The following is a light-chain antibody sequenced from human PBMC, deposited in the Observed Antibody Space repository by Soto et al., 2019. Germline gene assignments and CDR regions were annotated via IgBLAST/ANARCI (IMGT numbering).Light chain of an antibody. J-gene: IGLJ1*01. V-gene: IGLV2-14*03. CDR2: DVS. Sequence: ALTQPASVSGSPGQSITISCTGTSSDVGSYNYVSWYQQHPGKAPKLMIYDVSNRPSGVSDRFSGSKSGNTASLTISGLQAEDEADYYCASYITAGTYVFGTGTKVTVL. CDR1: SSDVGSYNY. CDR3: ASYITAGTYV.